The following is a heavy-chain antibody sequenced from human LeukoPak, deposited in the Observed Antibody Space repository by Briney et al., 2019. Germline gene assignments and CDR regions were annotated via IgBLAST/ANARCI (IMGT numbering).Heavy chain of an antibody. Sequence: SAPLALPGTASGGSIISYYWSGTRQPAGKGLEWIRRIYTSGSTNYNPTLKSRVTMSVDTSKNQFSLKLSSVTAAETAVYYCAREWLESRTSPAFDYWGQGTLVTVSS. CDR3: AREWLESRTSPAFDY. D-gene: IGHD1-1*01. V-gene: IGHV4-4*07. CDR2: IYTSGST. J-gene: IGHJ4*02. CDR1: GGSIISYY.